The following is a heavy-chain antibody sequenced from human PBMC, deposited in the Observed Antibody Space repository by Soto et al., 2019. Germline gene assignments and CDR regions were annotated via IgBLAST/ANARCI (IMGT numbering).Heavy chain of an antibody. Sequence: SETLSLTCAVYGESFSGYIWTWIRQTPGKGLQWIGQINHSGSASYNPSLKSRVSISVHTSNSQFSLELSSVTAADTAVYYCARGLITGCHDSGGWYYFDSWGQGTQVPVAS. CDR2: INHSGSA. CDR3: ARGLITGCHDSGGWYYFDS. D-gene: IGHD3-10*01. CDR1: GESFSGYI. V-gene: IGHV4-34*01. J-gene: IGHJ4*02.